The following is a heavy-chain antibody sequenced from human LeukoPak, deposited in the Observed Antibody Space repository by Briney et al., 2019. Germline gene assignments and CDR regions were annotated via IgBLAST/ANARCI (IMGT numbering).Heavy chain of an antibody. J-gene: IGHJ4*02. CDR3: ARHGYYDSSGYYQSNFDY. V-gene: IGHV4-39*01. CDR2: IYYSGST. CDR1: GGSISSSSYY. Sequence: SETLSLTCTVSGGSISSSSYYWGWIRQPPGKGLEWIGSIYYSGSTYYNPSLKSRVTISVDTSKNQFSLKLSSVTAADTAVYYYARHGYYDSSGYYQSNFDYWGQGTLVTVSS. D-gene: IGHD3-22*01.